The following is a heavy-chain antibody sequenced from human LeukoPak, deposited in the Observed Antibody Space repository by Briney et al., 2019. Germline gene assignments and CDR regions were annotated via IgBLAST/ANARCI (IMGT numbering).Heavy chain of an antibody. D-gene: IGHD6-13*01. Sequence: GGSLRLSCTASGFTFGDYALSWIRQAPGKGLEWVSYISSSGSTIYYADSVKGRFTISRDNAKNSLYLQMNSLRAEDTAVYYCARAYSSSIDYWGQGTLVTVSS. CDR1: GFTFGDYA. J-gene: IGHJ4*02. V-gene: IGHV3-11*01. CDR3: ARAYSSSIDY. CDR2: ISSSGSTI.